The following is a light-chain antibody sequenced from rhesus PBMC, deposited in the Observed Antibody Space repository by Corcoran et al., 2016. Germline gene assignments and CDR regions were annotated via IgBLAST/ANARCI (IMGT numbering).Light chain of an antibody. V-gene: IGKV1-94*01. CDR2: AAS. CDR3: LQDYTTPYS. CDR1: QGINTE. J-gene: IGKJ2*01. Sequence: DIQMTQSPSSLSASVGDRVTVTCRASQGINTEFSWYQQNPGKVPTLRIYAASSLKTGVSSRVTGSGSRTDYTLTIRGLQPEDVATYYCLQDYTTPYSFGQGTKVGIK.